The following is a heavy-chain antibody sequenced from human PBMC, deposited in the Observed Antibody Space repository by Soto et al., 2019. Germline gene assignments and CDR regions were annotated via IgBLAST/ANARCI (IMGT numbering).Heavy chain of an antibody. J-gene: IGHJ4*02. Sequence: EVQLVESGGGLVKPGGSLRLSCAASGFTFSNAWMSWVRQAPGKGLEWVGRIKSKTDGGTTDYAAPVKGRFTISRDDSKNTLYLQMNSLKTEDTAVYYCTTLAPAYYDILSPGYWGQGTLVTVSS. CDR2: IKSKTDGGTT. CDR3: TTLAPAYYDILSPGY. V-gene: IGHV3-15*01. D-gene: IGHD3-9*01. CDR1: GFTFSNAW.